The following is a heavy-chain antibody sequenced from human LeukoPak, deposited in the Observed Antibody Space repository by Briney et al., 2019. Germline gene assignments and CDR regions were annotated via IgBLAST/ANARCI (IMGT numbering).Heavy chain of an antibody. V-gene: IGHV3-23*01. Sequence: GGSLRLSCAASGFTFDNYAMTWVRQAPGKGLEWVSVISGSGGSTYYADSVKGRFTISRDNSKNTLYLQMNSLRAEDTAVYYCARGARYSSSWYSFDYWGQGTLVTVSS. CDR1: GFTFDNYA. CDR2: ISGSGGST. J-gene: IGHJ4*02. D-gene: IGHD6-13*01. CDR3: ARGARYSSSWYSFDY.